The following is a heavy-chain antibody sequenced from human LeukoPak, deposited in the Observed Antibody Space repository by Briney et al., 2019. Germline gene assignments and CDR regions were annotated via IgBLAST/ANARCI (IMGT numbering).Heavy chain of an antibody. J-gene: IGHJ4*02. V-gene: IGHV3-30-3*01. Sequence: GGSLRLSCAASGFTFSSYAMHWVRQAPGKGLEWVAVISYDGSNKHHADSVRGRFTISRDNSKKTLYLQMNSLRAEDTAVYYCARDVDTVADYYFDYWGQGALVTVSS. CDR3: ARDVDTVADYYFDY. CDR1: GFTFSSYA. CDR2: ISYDGSNK. D-gene: IGHD5-12*01.